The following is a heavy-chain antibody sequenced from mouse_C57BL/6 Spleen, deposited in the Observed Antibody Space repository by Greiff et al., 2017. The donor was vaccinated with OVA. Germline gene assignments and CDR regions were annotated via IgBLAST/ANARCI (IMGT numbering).Heavy chain of an antibody. CDR1: GFTFSDYY. CDR3: ARMDDGRYYAMDY. J-gene: IGHJ4*01. V-gene: IGHV5-16*01. Sequence: EVKLVESEGGLVQPGSSMKLSCTASGFTFSDYYMAWVRQVPEKGLEWVANINYDGSSTYYLDSLKSRFIISRDNAKNILYLQMSSLKSEDTATYYCARMDDGRYYAMDYWGQGTSVTVSS. D-gene: IGHD2-12*01. CDR2: INYDGSST.